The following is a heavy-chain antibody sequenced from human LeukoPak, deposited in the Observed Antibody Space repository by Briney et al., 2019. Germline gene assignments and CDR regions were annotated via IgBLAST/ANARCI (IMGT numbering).Heavy chain of an antibody. J-gene: IGHJ4*02. Sequence: PGGSLRLSCAASGFTFSGSAMHWVRQASGKGLEWVGRIRSKANSYATAYAASVKGRFTISRDDSKNTAYLQMNSLKTEDTAVYYCARLGTYYYDSSGYQDYWGQGTLVTVSS. D-gene: IGHD3-22*01. CDR1: GFTFSGSA. CDR2: IRSKANSYAT. V-gene: IGHV3-73*01. CDR3: ARLGTYYYDSSGYQDY.